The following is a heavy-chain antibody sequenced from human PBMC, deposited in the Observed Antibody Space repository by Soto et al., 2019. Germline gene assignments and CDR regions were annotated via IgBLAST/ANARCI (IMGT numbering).Heavy chain of an antibody. Sequence: SETLSLTCAVYGGSFSGYYWSWIRQPPGKGLEWIGEINHSGSTNYNPSLKSRVTISVDTSKNQFSLKLSSVTAADTAVYYCATGRVITVYARGFYYYGMDVWGQGTTVTVSS. V-gene: IGHV4-34*01. CDR1: GGSFSGYY. CDR3: ATGRVITVYARGFYYYGMDV. D-gene: IGHD2-8*01. CDR2: INHSGST. J-gene: IGHJ6*02.